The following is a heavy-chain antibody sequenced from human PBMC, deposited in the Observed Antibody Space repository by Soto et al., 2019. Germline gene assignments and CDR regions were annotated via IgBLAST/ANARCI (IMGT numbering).Heavy chain of an antibody. J-gene: IGHJ4*01. Sequence: GGSLRLSCAASGFSFSSYSMNWDRQAPGKGLEWVSSISISSTYIYYADSVKGRFTISRDNAKNSLYLHMNSLRAEDTAVYYCARDRDHHDRDDFGYRGHGTLVTASS. CDR1: GFSFSSYS. D-gene: IGHD3-10*02. V-gene: IGHV3-21*01. CDR2: ISISSTYI. CDR3: ARDRDHHDRDDFGY.